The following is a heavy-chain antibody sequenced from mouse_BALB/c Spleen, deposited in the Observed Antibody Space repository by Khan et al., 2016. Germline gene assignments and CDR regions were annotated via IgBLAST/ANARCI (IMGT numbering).Heavy chain of an antibody. V-gene: IGHV1S137*01. D-gene: IGHD2-1*01. CDR2: ISTYYGDT. Sequence: QVQLKQSGAELVRPGVSVKISCKGSGYTFTDYAMHWVKQSHAKSLEWIGVISTYYGDTSYNQKFEGKATMTVDKSSSTAYMELVRLTSEDSAIYYCAREGLNYDYAMDYWGQGTSVTVSS. CDR3: AREGLNYDYAMDY. CDR1: GYTFTDYA. J-gene: IGHJ4*01.